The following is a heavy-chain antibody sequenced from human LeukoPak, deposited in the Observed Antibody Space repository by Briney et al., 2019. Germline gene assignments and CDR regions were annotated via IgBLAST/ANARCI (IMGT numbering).Heavy chain of an antibody. CDR3: AKGGYYERPWYFDY. CDR2: ISDSGAET. V-gene: IGHV3-23*01. J-gene: IGHJ4*02. CDR1: GITFSRYA. Sequence: GGSLRLSCAASGITFSRYAMSWVRQAPGKGLEWVSVISDSGAETYYTDSVKGRFTISRDNSKNALYLQMNSLRAEDTAVYYCAKGGYYERPWYFDYWGQGTLVTVSS. D-gene: IGHD3-22*01.